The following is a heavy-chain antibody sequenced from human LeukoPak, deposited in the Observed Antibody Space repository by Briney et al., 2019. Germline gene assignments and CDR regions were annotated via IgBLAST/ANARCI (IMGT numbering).Heavy chain of an antibody. CDR3: ARAAPVLRYFDY. V-gene: IGHV3-9*01. D-gene: IGHD3-9*01. Sequence: GGSLRLSCAASGFTFDDYAMHWVRQAPGKGLEWVSGISWNSGSIGYADSVKGRFTISRDNAKNSLYLQMNSLRAEDTAVYYCARAAPVLRYFDYWGQGTLVTVSS. CDR1: GFTFDDYA. CDR2: ISWNSGSI. J-gene: IGHJ4*02.